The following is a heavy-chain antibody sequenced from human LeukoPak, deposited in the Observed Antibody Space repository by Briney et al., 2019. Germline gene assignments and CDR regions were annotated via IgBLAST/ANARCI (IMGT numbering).Heavy chain of an antibody. D-gene: IGHD6-19*01. J-gene: IGHJ4*02. V-gene: IGHV1-2*02. CDR2: INPNSGGT. Sequence: ASVKVSCKASGYTFTGYYMHWVRQAPGQGLEWMGWINPNSGGTNYAQKFQGRVTMTRDTSISTAYMELSRLRSDDTAVYYCAREGGSSGWYDSYFDYWGQGTLVTVSS. CDR3: AREGGSSGWYDSYFDY. CDR1: GYTFTGYY.